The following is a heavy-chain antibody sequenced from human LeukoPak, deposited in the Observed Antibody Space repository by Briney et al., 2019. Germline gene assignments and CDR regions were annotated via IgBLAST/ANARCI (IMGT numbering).Heavy chain of an antibody. Sequence: GRSLRLSCAASGFTFSSYAMSWVRQAPGKGLEWVSAISGSGGSTYYADSVKGRFTISRDNSKNTLYLQMDSLRAEDTAVYYCAKAAQDIVVVPAAPCDYWGPGTLVTVSS. V-gene: IGHV3-23*01. J-gene: IGHJ4*02. D-gene: IGHD2-2*01. CDR2: ISGSGGST. CDR1: GFTFSSYA. CDR3: AKAAQDIVVVPAAPCDY.